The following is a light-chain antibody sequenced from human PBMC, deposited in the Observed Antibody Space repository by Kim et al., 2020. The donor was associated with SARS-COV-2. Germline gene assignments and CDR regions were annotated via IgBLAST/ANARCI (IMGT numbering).Light chain of an antibody. CDR2: DAS. V-gene: IGKV1-13*02. Sequence: AIQLTQSPSSLSASVGDRVTITCRAGQGISDALAWYQQKRGRPPKPLISDASSLESGVPLRFSGSGSGTDFTLTISSLQPEDFATYLSQRVNTYPYTCAQGPKLVI. J-gene: IGKJ2*01. CDR1: QGISDA. CDR3: QRVNTYPYT.